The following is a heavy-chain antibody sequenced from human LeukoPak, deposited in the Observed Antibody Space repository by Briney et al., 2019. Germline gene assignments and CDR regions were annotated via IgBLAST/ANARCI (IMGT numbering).Heavy chain of an antibody. V-gene: IGHV4-30-4*01. Sequence: PSETLSLTCTVSGGSISSGDYYWSWIRQPPGKGLEWFGYIYYSGSTYYNPSLKSRVTISVDTSKNQFSLKLSSVTAADTAVYYCARVGYYDSSGYHDDAFDIWGQGTMVTVSS. CDR3: ARVGYYDSSGYHDDAFDI. CDR2: IYYSGST. D-gene: IGHD3-22*01. CDR1: GGSISSGDYY. J-gene: IGHJ3*02.